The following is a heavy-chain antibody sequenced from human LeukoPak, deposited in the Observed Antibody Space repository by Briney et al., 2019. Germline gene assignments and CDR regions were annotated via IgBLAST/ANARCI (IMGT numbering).Heavy chain of an antibody. J-gene: IGHJ3*01. CDR1: GGSISSSNW. D-gene: IGHD4-11*01. CDR2: IYHSGST. V-gene: IGHV4-4*02. CDR3: ARGPNTAGNYRAFDL. Sequence: PSGTLSLTCAVSGGSISSSNWWSWVRQPPGKGLEWIGEIYHSGSTNYNPSLKSRVIISADTSKNQFSLKLTSVTAADTAAYYCARGPNTAGNYRAFDLWGQGTKVTVSS.